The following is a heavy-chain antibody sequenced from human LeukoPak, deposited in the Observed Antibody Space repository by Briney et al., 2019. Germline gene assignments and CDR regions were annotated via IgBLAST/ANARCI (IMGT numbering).Heavy chain of an antibody. V-gene: IGHV5-51*01. CDR3: ASGYSYGYCDY. Sequence: GESLKISCKVSGYNFPNYWIAWVRQMPGKGLEWMGIIYPDDSDTRYSPSFQGQVTISADKSINTAYLQWSSLKASDTAMYYCASGYSYGYCDYWGQGTLVTVSS. CDR2: IYPDDSDT. D-gene: IGHD5-18*01. CDR1: GYNFPNYW. J-gene: IGHJ4*02.